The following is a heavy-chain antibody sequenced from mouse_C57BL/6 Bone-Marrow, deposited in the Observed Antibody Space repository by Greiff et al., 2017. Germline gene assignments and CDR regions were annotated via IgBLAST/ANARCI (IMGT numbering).Heavy chain of an antibody. V-gene: IGHV1-69*01. CDR3: ARDFDYGSSYEWFAY. CDR1: GYTFTSYW. D-gene: IGHD1-1*01. CDR2: IDPSDSYT. Sequence: QVQLQQPGAELVMPGASVKLSCKASGYTFTSYWMHWVKQRPGQGLEWIGEIDPSDSYTNYTQKFKGTSTLTVDKSSSTAYMQLSRLTSEDSAVYYGARDFDYGSSYEWFAYWGQGTLVTVSA. J-gene: IGHJ3*01.